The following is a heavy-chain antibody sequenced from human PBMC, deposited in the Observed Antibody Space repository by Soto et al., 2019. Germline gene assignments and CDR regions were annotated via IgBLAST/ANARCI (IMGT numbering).Heavy chain of an antibody. CDR1: GGSFSGYY. V-gene: IGHV4-34*01. CDR3: ARGRNYYDSSGYYSSYYYYGTDV. D-gene: IGHD3-22*01. J-gene: IGHJ6*02. CDR2: INHSGST. Sequence: SETLSLTCAVYGGSFSGYYWSWIRQPPGKGLEWIGEINHSGSTNYNPSLKSRVTISVDTSKNQFSLKLSSVTAADTAVYYCARGRNYYDSSGYYSSYYYYGTDVWGQGTKVTVS.